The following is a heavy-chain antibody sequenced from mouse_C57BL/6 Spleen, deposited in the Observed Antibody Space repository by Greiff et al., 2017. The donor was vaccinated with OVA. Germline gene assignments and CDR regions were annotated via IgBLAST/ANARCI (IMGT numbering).Heavy chain of an antibody. J-gene: IGHJ3*01. CDR3: SSSSSSFAY. CDR2: IDPEDGDT. V-gene: IGHV14-1*01. Sequence: VQLQQSGPELVRPGASVKLSCTASGFTIKDYYMHWVQQRPEKGLEWIGRIDPEDGDTEYAPMFPGKATMSADSSSNTAYLQLSSLTSEDATVYYCSSSSSSFAYWGQGTLVTVSA. CDR1: GFTIKDYY.